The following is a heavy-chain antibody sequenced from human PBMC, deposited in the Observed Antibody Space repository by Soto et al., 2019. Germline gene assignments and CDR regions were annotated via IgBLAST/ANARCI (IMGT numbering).Heavy chain of an antibody. CDR1: GGSFSGYY. D-gene: IGHD5-12*01. J-gene: IGHJ6*02. CDR3: ARGPRGRWLQLRNYYYYGMDV. Sequence: SETLSLAGAVYGGSFSGYYWSWIRQPPGKGLEGSGEINHSGSTNYNPSLKSRVTISVDTSKNQFSLKLSSVTAADTAVYYCARGPRGRWLQLRNYYYYGMDVWGQGTTVTVS. V-gene: IGHV4-34*01. CDR2: INHSGST.